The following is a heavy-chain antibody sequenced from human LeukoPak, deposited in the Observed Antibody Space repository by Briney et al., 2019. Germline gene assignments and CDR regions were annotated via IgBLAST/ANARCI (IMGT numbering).Heavy chain of an antibody. CDR3: ARMYYYYDSSDYFPGDPLFGY. D-gene: IGHD3-22*01. Sequence: PGRSLRLSCAASGFTFSDYSMSWIRQAPGKGLEWLAYIDIRSGHTNYAESVKGRFTISRDNAENSVYLQMNSLRTEDTAVYYCARMYYYYDSSDYFPGDPLFGYWGQGMLVAVSS. V-gene: IGHV3-11*06. J-gene: IGHJ4*02. CDR2: IDIRSGHT. CDR1: GFTFSDYS.